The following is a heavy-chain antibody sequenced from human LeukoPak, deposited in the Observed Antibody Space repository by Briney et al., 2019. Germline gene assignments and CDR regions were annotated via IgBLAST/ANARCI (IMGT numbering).Heavy chain of an antibody. CDR1: GFTFSSYG. Sequence: GGSLRLSCAASGFTFSSYGMHWVRQAPSKGLEWVAVISYDGSNKYYADSVKGRFTISRDNSKNTLYLQMHSLRAEDTAVYYCAKAQDGDYVDYWGQGTLVTVSS. J-gene: IGHJ4*02. D-gene: IGHD4-17*01. V-gene: IGHV3-30*18. CDR3: AKAQDGDYVDY. CDR2: ISYDGSNK.